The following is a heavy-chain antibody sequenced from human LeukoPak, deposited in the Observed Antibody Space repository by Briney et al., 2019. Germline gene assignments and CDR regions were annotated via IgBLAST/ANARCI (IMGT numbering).Heavy chain of an antibody. CDR1: GGSFSAYY. V-gene: IGHV4-34*01. CDR3: ARGGYYGSGNDFRFDP. Sequence: SETLSLTCGVYGGSFSAYYWSWIRQPPGKGLEWIGEINHSGSTNYNPSLKSRVTISVDTSKNQFSLKLSSVTAADTAVYYCARGGYYGSGNDFRFDPWGQGTLVTVSS. J-gene: IGHJ5*02. CDR2: INHSGST. D-gene: IGHD3-10*01.